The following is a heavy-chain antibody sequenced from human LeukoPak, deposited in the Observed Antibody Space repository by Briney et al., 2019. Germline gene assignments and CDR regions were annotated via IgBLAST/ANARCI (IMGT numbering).Heavy chain of an antibody. J-gene: IGHJ4*02. CDR1: GFTFSNAW. CDR3: TTEPFGESIDY. CDR2: IKSKTDGGTT. V-gene: IGHV3-15*01. Sequence: GGSLSLSWAASGFTFSNAWMSWVRQAPGKGLDWVGRIKSKTDGGTTDYAAPVKGRFTISRDDSKNTLYLQMNSLKTEDTAVYYCTTEPFGESIDYWGQGTLVTVSS. D-gene: IGHD3-10*01.